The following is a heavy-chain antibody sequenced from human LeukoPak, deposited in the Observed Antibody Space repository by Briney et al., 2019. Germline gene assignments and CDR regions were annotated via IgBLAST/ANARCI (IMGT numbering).Heavy chain of an antibody. CDR2: IYHSGST. J-gene: IGHJ5*02. V-gene: IGHV4-59*12. Sequence: SETLSLTCTVSGGSINRNYWSWIRQPPGKGLEWIGYIYHSGSTYYNPSLKSRVTISVDRSKNQFSLKLSSVTAADTAVYYCARDSLPGIAAAGTGNWFDPWGQGTLVTVSS. CDR1: GGSINRNY. D-gene: IGHD6-13*01. CDR3: ARDSLPGIAAAGTGNWFDP.